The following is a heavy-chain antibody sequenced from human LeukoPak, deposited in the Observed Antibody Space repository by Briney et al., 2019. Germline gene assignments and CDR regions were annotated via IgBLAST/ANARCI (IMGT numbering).Heavy chain of an antibody. V-gene: IGHV3-48*03. CDR3: AIRWRNGISVIDR. D-gene: IGHD2-21*01. CDR2: ISSSGSAI. Sequence: GESVRLSCAASGLTFSTYEMNWVRPAPGKGREWVSYISSSGSAIYYADSGNGRFTLSRDNAKNLLLRRVNCLGTDVYSCAIRWRNGISVIDRWGQGTLVTVSS. J-gene: IGHJ5*02. CDR1: GLTFSTYE.